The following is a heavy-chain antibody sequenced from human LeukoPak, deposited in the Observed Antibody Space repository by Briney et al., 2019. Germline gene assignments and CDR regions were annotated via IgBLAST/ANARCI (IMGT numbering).Heavy chain of an antibody. V-gene: IGHV1-8*01. Sequence: GASVKVSCMASGYTFTSYDIHWVRQATGQGLEWMGWMSPNSGNTVYAQKFQGRVTMTRNTSISTAYMELTSLSSEDTAVYYCARGCSSTTCSWPFDYWGQGTLVTVSS. CDR3: ARGCSSTTCSWPFDY. D-gene: IGHD2-2*01. J-gene: IGHJ4*02. CDR2: MSPNSGNT. CDR1: GYTFTSYD.